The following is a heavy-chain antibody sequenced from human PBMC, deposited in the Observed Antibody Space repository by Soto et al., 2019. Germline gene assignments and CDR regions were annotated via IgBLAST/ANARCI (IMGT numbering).Heavy chain of an antibody. V-gene: IGHV1-2*04. CDR2: INPKSGGT. D-gene: IGHD2-8*01. CDR3: ARGDSTDCSNGVCSFFYNHEMDV. J-gene: IGHJ6*02. CDR1: GYSFTDYH. Sequence: ASVKVSCKASGYSFTDYHIHWVRQAPGQGLEWLGRINPKSGGTSTAQKFQGWVTMSTDTSIRTASMELTRLTSDDTAIYYCARGDSTDCSNGVCSFFYNHEMDVWGQGTTVTVSS.